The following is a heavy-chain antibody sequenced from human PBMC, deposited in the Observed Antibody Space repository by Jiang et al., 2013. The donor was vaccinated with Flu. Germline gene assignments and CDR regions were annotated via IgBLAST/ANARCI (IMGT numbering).Heavy chain of an antibody. CDR1: GGSFSGYY. J-gene: IGHJ2*01. Sequence: LLKPSETLSLTCAVYGGSFSGYYWSWIRQPPGKGLEWIGEINHSGSTNYNPSLKSRVTISVDTSKNQFSLKLSSVTAADTAVYYCARGTDSSSRSYWYFALWGRGTLVTVSS. V-gene: IGHV4-34*01. CDR3: ARGTDSSSRSYWYFAL. CDR2: INHSGST. D-gene: IGHD6-13*01.